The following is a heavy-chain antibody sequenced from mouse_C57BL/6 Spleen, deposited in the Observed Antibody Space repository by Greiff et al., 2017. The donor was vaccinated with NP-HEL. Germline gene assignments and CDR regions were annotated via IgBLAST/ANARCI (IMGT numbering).Heavy chain of an antibody. CDR2: IHPNSGST. Sequence: QVQLQQSGAELVKPGASVKLSCKASGYTFTSYWMHWVKQRPGQGLEWIGMIHPNSGSTNYNEKFKSKATLTVDKSSSTAYMQLSSLTSEDSAVYYCARDGYYFSWFAYWGQGTLVTVSA. D-gene: IGHD2-3*01. CDR3: ARDGYYFSWFAY. V-gene: IGHV1-64*01. J-gene: IGHJ3*01. CDR1: GYTFTSYW.